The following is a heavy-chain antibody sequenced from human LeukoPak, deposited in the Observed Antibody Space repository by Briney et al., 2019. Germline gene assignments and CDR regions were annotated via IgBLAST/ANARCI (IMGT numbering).Heavy chain of an antibody. V-gene: IGHV6-1*01. CDR2: TYYGSKWYN. Sequence: SQTLSLTFAISGDSVSSNSAAWNWLRQSPSRGLEWLGRTYYGSKWYNDYAVSVKSRITINPDTSKNQFSLQLNSVTPEDTAVYYCARTGLGVNWFDPWGQGTLVTVSS. CDR1: GDSVSSNSAA. CDR3: ARTGLGVNWFDP. D-gene: IGHD3-10*01. J-gene: IGHJ5*02.